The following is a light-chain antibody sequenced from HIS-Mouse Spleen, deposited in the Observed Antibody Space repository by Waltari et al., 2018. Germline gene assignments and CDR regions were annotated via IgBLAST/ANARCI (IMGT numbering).Light chain of an antibody. J-gene: IGLJ1*01. V-gene: IGLV1-44*01. CDR2: SNN. CDR3: AAWDDSLNGNYV. CDR1: SPTLGRNH. Sequence: QSVLTQPPSASGTPGQRVPIPCSGSSPTLGRNHVNWYQQLPGTAPKLLTYSNNQRPSGVPDRFSGSKSGTSASLAISGLQSEDEADYYCAAWDDSLNGNYVFGTGTKVTVL.